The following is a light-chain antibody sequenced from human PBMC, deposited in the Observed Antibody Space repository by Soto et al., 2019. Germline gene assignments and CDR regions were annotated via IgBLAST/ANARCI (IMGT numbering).Light chain of an antibody. J-gene: IGLJ1*01. V-gene: IGLV3-21*02. Sequence: SYELTQPPSVSVAPGQTARITCGGTNIGSKSVHWYQQKPGQAPVLVVYDDSDRPSGIPERFSGSNSGNTATLTINRVEAGDEADYYCQLWDGSSDHYVFGTGTKVTVL. CDR3: QLWDGSSDHYV. CDR2: DDS. CDR1: NIGSKS.